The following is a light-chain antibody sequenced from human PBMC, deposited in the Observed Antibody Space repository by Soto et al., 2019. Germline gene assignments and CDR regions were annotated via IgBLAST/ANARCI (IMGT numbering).Light chain of an antibody. V-gene: IGKV3-20*01. CDR3: QQYGSSPWT. J-gene: IGKJ1*01. Sequence: DIVLTQSPGTLCLSPGERATLSCRASQTISSSYLACYHQKPGQAPRLLTYGASSRATGIPDRFSGSGSGTDFTLTISRLEPEDFAVYYCQQYGSSPWTFGQGTKVHIK. CDR1: QTISSSY. CDR2: GAS.